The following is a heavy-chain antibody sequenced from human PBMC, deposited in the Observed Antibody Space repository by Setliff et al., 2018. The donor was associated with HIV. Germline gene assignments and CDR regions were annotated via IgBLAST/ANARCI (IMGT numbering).Heavy chain of an antibody. V-gene: IGHV4-39*01. CDR2: IFHAGST. CDR1: GGSISGSSYY. Sequence: PSETLSLTCTVSGGSISGSSYYWGWIRQSPEKGLEWIGSIFHAGSTYYNPSLKIRVTLSVDTSENQYSLKLTTLIAADMAVSYCARSLAYCSGGGCSSGNYYYMDIWGKGTTVTVSS. J-gene: IGHJ6*03. D-gene: IGHD2-15*01. CDR3: ARSLAYCSGGGCSSGNYYYMDI.